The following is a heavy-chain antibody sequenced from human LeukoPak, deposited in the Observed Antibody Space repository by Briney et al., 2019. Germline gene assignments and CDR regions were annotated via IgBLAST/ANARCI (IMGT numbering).Heavy chain of an antibody. V-gene: IGHV1-2*02. CDR1: GYTFTGYY. Sequence: ASVKVSCKASGYTFTGYYMHWVRQAPGQGLEWMGWINPNSGGTNYAQKFQGRVTMTRDTSISTAYMEQSRLRSDDTAVYYCARDSLWFGEPNAFDIWGQGTMVTVSS. D-gene: IGHD3-10*01. CDR2: INPNSGGT. J-gene: IGHJ3*02. CDR3: ARDSLWFGEPNAFDI.